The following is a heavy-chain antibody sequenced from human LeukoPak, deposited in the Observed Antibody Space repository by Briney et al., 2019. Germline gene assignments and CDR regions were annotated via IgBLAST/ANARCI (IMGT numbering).Heavy chain of an antibody. D-gene: IGHD2-15*01. CDR3: ARDSGGSYRHPYYFDF. V-gene: IGHV4-39*07. CDR1: GGSISSSTYY. J-gene: IGHJ4*02. CDR2: IFYSGNT. Sequence: SETLSLTCPVSGGSISSSTYYWGWLRQPPGKGLEGIGVIFYSGNTFYNPSLRSRVTISVDTSKTQFSLNLRSVTAADTAVYYCARDSGGSYRHPYYFDFWGQGSLVTVSS.